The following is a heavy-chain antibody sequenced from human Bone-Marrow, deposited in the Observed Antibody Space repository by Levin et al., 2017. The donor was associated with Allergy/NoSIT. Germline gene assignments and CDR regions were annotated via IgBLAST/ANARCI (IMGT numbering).Heavy chain of an antibody. D-gene: IGHD3-22*01. J-gene: IGHJ2*01. Sequence: HSQTLSLPCTVSCDSVRSVSYYWSWIRQPPGKGLEWIGYIYYSGTTNYNPSLKSRVTMSVDTSKNQFSLKLTSVTAADTAVYYCARFGPMIVVDISPPQYWYFDLWGRGTLVTVSS. CDR1: CDSVRSVSYY. CDR3: ARFGPMIVVDISPPQYWYFDL. V-gene: IGHV4-61*01. CDR2: IYYSGTT.